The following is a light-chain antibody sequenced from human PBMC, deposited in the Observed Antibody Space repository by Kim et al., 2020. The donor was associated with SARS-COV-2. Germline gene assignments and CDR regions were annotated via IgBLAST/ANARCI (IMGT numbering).Light chain of an antibody. CDR3: QHYIRFPYT. CDR1: QTISTW. CDR2: LAS. Sequence: IQMTQSPSTLSASVGDRVTITCRASQTISTWLAWYQQKPGKAPKLLLYLASTLESGVPSRFSGSGSGIEFTLTINSLQPDDFATYYCQHYIRFPYTFGQGTKLEI. J-gene: IGKJ2*01. V-gene: IGKV1-5*03.